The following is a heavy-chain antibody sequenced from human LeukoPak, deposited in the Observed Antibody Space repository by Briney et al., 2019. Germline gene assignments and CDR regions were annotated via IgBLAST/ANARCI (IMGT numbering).Heavy chain of an antibody. CDR2: ITGSGDTT. CDR3: ATNIVVVPAAPVPFDY. Sequence: GGSLRLSCAASGFIFRNYAMSWVRQAPGKGLEWVSAITGSGDTTYYADSVKGRFTISRDNSKNTLYVEMNTLRAEDTAVYYCATNIVVVPAAPVPFDYWGQGTLVTVSS. V-gene: IGHV3-23*01. CDR1: GFIFRNYA. D-gene: IGHD2-2*01. J-gene: IGHJ4*02.